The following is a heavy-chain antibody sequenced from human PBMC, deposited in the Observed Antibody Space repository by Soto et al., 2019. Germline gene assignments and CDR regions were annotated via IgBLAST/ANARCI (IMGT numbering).Heavy chain of an antibody. V-gene: IGHV3-30-3*01. Sequence: GGSLRLSCAASGFTFNTQAMHWVRQAPGKGLEWVAVISYDGSKIYYADSVKGRFTISRDNSKNTLYLQMNSLRAEDTAVYYCARGGGNSPPPPNWSAPGGKGTLVTVSP. CDR3: ARGGGNSPPPPNWSAP. CDR2: ISYDGSKI. J-gene: IGHJ5*02. D-gene: IGHD5-18*01. CDR1: GFTFNTQA.